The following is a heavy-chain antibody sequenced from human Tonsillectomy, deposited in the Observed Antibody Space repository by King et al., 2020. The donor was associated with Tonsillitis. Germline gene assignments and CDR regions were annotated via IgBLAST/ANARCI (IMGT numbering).Heavy chain of an antibody. CDR2: IGTAGDT. J-gene: IGHJ3*01. CDR3: ARGYSYMYDL. D-gene: IGHD3-16*02. V-gene: IGHV3-13*01. Sequence: VQLVEFGGGLVQPGGSLRLSCAASGFTFSSYDMHWVRHVTGKGLEWVSAIGTAGDTYYPGSVRGRFTTSRENAKNSLYLQMNSVRAGDTAVYYCARGYSYMYDLWGQGTMVTVSS. CDR1: GFTFSSYD.